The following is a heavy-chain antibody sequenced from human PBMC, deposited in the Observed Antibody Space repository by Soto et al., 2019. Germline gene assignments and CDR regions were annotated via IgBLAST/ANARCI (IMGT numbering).Heavy chain of an antibody. V-gene: IGHV4-61*01. D-gene: IGHD3-22*01. J-gene: IGHJ4*02. CDR1: GGSVSSGSYY. CDR3: ARSPGNVFTRFYDSSGYYQYYFDY. Sequence: SETLSLTCTVSGGSVSSGSYYWSWIRQPPGKGLEWIGYIYYSGSTNYNPSLKSRVTISVDTSKNQFSLKLSSVTAADTAVYYCARSPGNVFTRFYDSSGYYQYYFDYWGQGTLVTVSS. CDR2: IYYSGST.